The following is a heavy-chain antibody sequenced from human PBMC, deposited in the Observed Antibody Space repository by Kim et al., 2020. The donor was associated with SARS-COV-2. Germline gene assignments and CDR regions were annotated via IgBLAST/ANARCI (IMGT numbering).Heavy chain of an antibody. CDR2: MNPSSGKT. CDR3: ARGRDYGLVTCFLSDYY. J-gene: IGHJ6*03. D-gene: IGHD3-10*01. CDR1: GDTFINYD. Sequence: ASVKVSCKTSGDTFINYDISWVRQATGQGLEWMGWMNPSSGKTSYAQQFQGRVTITTDSSTSTAYLELSSLRSEDTAAYYCARGRDYGLVTCFLSDYY. V-gene: IGHV1-8*03.